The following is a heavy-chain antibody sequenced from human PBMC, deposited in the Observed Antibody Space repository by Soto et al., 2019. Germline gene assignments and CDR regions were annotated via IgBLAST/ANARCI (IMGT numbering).Heavy chain of an antibody. Sequence: ASVKVSCKASGYTFTSYGISWVRQAPGQGLEWMGWISAYNGNTNYAQKLQGRVTMTTDTSTSTAYMELRSLRSDDTAVYYCARVQVXPYYYDSSGHRLDAFDIWGQGTMVTVSS. D-gene: IGHD3-22*01. CDR1: GYTFTSYG. CDR3: ARVQVXPYYYDSSGHRLDAFDI. J-gene: IGHJ3*02. V-gene: IGHV1-18*01. CDR2: ISAYNGNT.